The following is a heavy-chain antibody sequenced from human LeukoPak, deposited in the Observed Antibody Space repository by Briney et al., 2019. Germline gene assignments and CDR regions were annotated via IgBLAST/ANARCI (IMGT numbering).Heavy chain of an antibody. Sequence: SETLSLTCTVSSGSISNSGYYWDWIRQSPGKGLEWIGSINHSGTTYYEPSLKSRVTISVDASKNQFSLKLSSVTAADTTIYYCARKKLVARGYFDFWGRGIPVTVSS. J-gene: IGHJ4*02. CDR3: ARKKLVARGYFDF. CDR2: INHSGTT. CDR1: SGSISNSGYY. V-gene: IGHV4-39*01. D-gene: IGHD6-13*01.